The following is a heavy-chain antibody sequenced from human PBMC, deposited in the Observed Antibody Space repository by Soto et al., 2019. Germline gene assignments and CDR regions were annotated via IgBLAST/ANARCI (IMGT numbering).Heavy chain of an antibody. CDR1: GFTFSSCG. J-gene: IGHJ4*02. CDR3: AKGLIYGRWYAED. Sequence: EVHLLESGGGLVHPGESLRLSCGASGFTFSSCGMTWVRQAPGKGLEWVSCITDSGTGTYYADSVKGRFTISRDNSKNTMYLQMNNLRAEDTRVYYCAKGLIYGRWYAEDWGQGTLVTVSS. CDR2: ITDSGTGT. V-gene: IGHV3-23*01. D-gene: IGHD6-13*01.